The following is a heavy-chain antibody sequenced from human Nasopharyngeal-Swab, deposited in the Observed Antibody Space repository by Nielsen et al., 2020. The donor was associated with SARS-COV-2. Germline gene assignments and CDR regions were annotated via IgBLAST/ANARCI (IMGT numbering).Heavy chain of an antibody. Sequence: WIRQPPGKALEWLALIDWDDDKYYSTSLKTRLTISKDTSKNQVVLTMTNMDPVDTATYYCARPRGYSYGIDYWGQGTLVTVSS. D-gene: IGHD5-18*01. V-gene: IGHV2-70*01. CDR3: ARPRGYSYGIDY. CDR2: IDWDDDK. J-gene: IGHJ4*02.